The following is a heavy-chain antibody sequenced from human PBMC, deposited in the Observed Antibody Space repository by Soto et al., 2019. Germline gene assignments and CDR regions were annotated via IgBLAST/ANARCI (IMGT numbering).Heavy chain of an antibody. CDR2: ITAYNDNT. CDR3: ARGQIQSDFDY. D-gene: IGHD3-3*01. Sequence: ASVKVSCKASGYTFTSYGLNWVRQAPGQGLEWMGWITAYNDNTNYAQKVQGRAILTIDTSTTTGYMELRRLRSDDTAVYYCARGQIQSDFDYWGQGTLVTVSS. J-gene: IGHJ4*02. CDR1: GYTFTSYG. V-gene: IGHV1-18*04.